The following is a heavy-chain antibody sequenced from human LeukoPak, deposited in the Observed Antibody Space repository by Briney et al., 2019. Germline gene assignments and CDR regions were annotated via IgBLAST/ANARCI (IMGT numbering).Heavy chain of an antibody. CDR1: GYTFTGYY. Sequence: ASVKVSCKASGYTFTGYYMHWVRQAPGQRLEWMGWINPNSGGTNYAQKFQGRVTMTRDTSISTAYMELSRLRSDDTAVYYCAREEYWKWLKEDFWSGPVYWGQGTLVTVSS. CDR3: AREEYWKWLKEDFWSGPVY. D-gene: IGHD3-3*01. J-gene: IGHJ4*02. V-gene: IGHV1-2*02. CDR2: INPNSGGT.